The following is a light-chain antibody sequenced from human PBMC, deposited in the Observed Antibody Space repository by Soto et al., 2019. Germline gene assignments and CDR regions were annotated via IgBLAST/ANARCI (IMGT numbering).Light chain of an antibody. CDR1: QSLSSNY. J-gene: IGKJ1*01. Sequence: EIVLTQSPGTLSLSPGETATLSCRASQSLSSNYLAWYQQKTGQAPRILIYGESSRATGIPDRFSGSGSGTDLTLTISRLEPEDFAVYYCQKYGSSPQTCGQGTKVDIK. V-gene: IGKV3-20*01. CDR3: QKYGSSPQT. CDR2: GES.